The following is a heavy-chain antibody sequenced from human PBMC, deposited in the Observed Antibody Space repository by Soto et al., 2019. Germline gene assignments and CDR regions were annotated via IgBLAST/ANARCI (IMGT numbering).Heavy chain of an antibody. J-gene: IGHJ4*02. CDR2: IIPIFGTA. D-gene: IGHD2-15*01. CDR3: AIRDVVVVAAATPFDY. CDR1: GGTFSSYA. V-gene: IGHV1-69*05. Sequence: QVQLVQSGAEVKKPGSSVKVSCKASGGTFSSYAISWVRQAPGQGLEWMGGIIPIFGTANYAQKFQGRVTITXXGXTXXAYMELSSLRSADMAMYYCAIRDVVVVAAATPFDYWGQGTLVTVSS.